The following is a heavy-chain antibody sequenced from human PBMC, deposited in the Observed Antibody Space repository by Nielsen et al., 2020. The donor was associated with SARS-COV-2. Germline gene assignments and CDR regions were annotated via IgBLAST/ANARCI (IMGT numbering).Heavy chain of an antibody. CDR2: INPSSGTT. Sequence: ASVKVSCKASGYTFTNYYLHWVRQAPGQGLEWMGIINPSSGTTTYPQKFQGRVTLTRDRSTTTVYLALSSLTSEDTAVYFCARDNVPRYYSDESSHFYAKDCWGQGTLVTVSS. D-gene: IGHD3-22*01. J-gene: IGHJ4*02. V-gene: IGHV1-46*01. CDR1: GYTFTNYY. CDR3: ARDNVPRYYSDESSHFYAKDC.